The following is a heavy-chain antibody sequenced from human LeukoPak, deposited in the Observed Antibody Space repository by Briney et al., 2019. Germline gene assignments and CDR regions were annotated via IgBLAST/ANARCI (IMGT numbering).Heavy chain of an antibody. J-gene: IGHJ4*02. Sequence: GASVKVSCKASGGTFSSYAISWVRQAPGQGLEWMGIINPSGGSTSYAQKFQGRVTMTRDTSTSTVYMELSNLRSEDTAVYYCARENYYDSSGYSYGWDYWGQGTLVTVSS. CDR3: ARENYYDSSGYSYGWDY. CDR2: INPSGGST. CDR1: GGTFSSYA. V-gene: IGHV1-46*01. D-gene: IGHD3-22*01.